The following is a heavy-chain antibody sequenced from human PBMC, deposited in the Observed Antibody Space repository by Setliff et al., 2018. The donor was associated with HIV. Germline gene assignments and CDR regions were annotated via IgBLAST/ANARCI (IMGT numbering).Heavy chain of an antibody. J-gene: IGHJ3*02. D-gene: IGHD6-13*01. CDR1: GGSIDYYY. CDR2: IYYTWST. CDR3: ARMSSRWSRALDI. Sequence: SETLSLTCTVSGGSIDYYYWTWIRQPPGKGLEWIGHIYYTWSTNYNPSLRRRVTISVDTSKIQFSLNLSSGTAAATAVYYCARMSSRWSRALDIGGQGTVVTVS. V-gene: IGHV4-59*01.